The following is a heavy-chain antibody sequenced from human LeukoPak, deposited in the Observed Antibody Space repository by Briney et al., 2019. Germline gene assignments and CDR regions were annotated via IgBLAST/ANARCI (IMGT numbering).Heavy chain of an antibody. Sequence: ASVKVSCKASGYIFTGYYLHWVRQAPGQGLEWLGWIDPNSGDTDFAQNFQGRVTLTSDTSITTAYMELRSPRSDDTAVYYCAKNDGNYDDSWGQGSLVIVSS. CDR2: IDPNSGDT. D-gene: IGHD3-3*01. V-gene: IGHV1-2*02. CDR3: AKNDGNYDDS. J-gene: IGHJ4*02. CDR1: GYIFTGYY.